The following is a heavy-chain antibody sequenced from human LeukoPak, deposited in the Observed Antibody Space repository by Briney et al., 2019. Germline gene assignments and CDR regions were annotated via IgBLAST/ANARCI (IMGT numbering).Heavy chain of an antibody. D-gene: IGHD4-17*01. V-gene: IGHV4-34*01. Sequence: SETLSLTCGVYGASFSSYFWNWIRQSPGKGLEWIGEIKHGGGTNYNPSLKSRVTISIDTSTNQFSLILTSVTAADTAVYYCARGPDYYGDYISWFPDAFHIWGQGTMVSVSS. CDR3: ARGPDYYGDYISWFPDAFHI. CDR1: GASFSSYF. CDR2: IKHGGGT. J-gene: IGHJ3*02.